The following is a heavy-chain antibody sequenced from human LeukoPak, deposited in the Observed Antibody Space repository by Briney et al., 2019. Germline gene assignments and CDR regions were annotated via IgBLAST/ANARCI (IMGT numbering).Heavy chain of an antibody. V-gene: IGHV3-23*01. D-gene: IGHD3-10*01. J-gene: IGHJ4*02. CDR3: AKLIAVGDYDY. Sequence: AGESLRLSCAASGFTFSSYAMSWVRQAPGKGLEWVSAISGSVGSTYYADSVKGRFTVSRDNSKYTLYLQMTGLRAEDTAVYYCAKLIAVGDYDYWGQGTLVTVSS. CDR2: ISGSVGST. CDR1: GFTFSSYA.